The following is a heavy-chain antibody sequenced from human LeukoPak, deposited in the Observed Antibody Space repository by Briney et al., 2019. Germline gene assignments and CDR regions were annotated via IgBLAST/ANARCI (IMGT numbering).Heavy chain of an antibody. CDR3: ARGLRRYYYDSSGHDAFDI. J-gene: IGHJ3*02. CDR1: GYTFTSYA. D-gene: IGHD3-22*01. V-gene: IGHV1-3*01. CDR2: INAGNGNT. Sequence: ASVKVSRKASGYTFTSYAMHWVRQAPGQRLEWMGWINAGNGNTKYSQKFQGRVTITRDTSASTAYMELSSLRSEDTAVYYCARGLRRYYYDSSGHDAFDIWGQGTMVTVSS.